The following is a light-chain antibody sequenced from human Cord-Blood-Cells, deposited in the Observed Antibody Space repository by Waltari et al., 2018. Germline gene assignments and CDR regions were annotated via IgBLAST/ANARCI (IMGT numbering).Light chain of an antibody. V-gene: IGKV4-1*01. CDR2: WAS. J-gene: IGKJ1*01. Sequence: DIVMTQSPDSLAVSLGERATINCKSSQSVLYSSNNKNYLAWYQQKPGQPPKRRIYWASTRESGVPDRFSGSGSGTDFTLTISSLQAEDVAVYYCQQYYSTPPWTFGQGTKVEIK. CDR3: QQYYSTPPWT. CDR1: QSVLYSSNNKNY.